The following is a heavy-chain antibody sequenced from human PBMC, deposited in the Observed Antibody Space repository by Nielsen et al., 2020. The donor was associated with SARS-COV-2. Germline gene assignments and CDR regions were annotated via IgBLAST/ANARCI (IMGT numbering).Heavy chain of an antibody. V-gene: IGHV3-11*06. CDR1: GFTFSDYY. Sequence: GGSLRLSCAASGFTFSDYYMSWIRQAPGKGLEWVSYISSSSYTNYAGSVKGRFTISRDNAKNSLYLQMNSLRAEDTAVYYCARDPTTGTHWYFDLWGRGTLVTVSS. CDR2: ISSSSYT. D-gene: IGHD1-1*01. J-gene: IGHJ2*01. CDR3: ARDPTTGTHWYFDL.